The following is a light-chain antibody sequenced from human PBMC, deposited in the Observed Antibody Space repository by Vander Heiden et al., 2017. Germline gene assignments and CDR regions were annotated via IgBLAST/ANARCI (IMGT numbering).Light chain of an antibody. Sequence: DIQMAQSPSSLSAVIGDRVTLTCRASQSIDSSLNWFQQKPGKAPKLLIYTAYSLQSGVPSRFNGSGSATEFTLTISSLQAEDFATYFCQQSHSAPFTFGQGTKVEIK. CDR1: QSIDSS. CDR3: QQSHSAPFT. J-gene: IGKJ2*01. V-gene: IGKV1-39*01. CDR2: TAY.